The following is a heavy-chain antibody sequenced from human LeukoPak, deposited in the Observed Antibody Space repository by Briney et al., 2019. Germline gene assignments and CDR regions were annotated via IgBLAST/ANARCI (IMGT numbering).Heavy chain of an antibody. Sequence: ASVKVSCKATGYTFTSYYIHWVRQAPGQGLDWMGTIIPRGGSIAYAQKFQGRLTVTRDMSTSTVYMELSSLGFEDTAVYYCARDCDKSAWDGALDHWGQGALVTVSS. CDR2: IIPRGGSI. J-gene: IGHJ4*02. CDR1: GYTFTSYY. V-gene: IGHV1-46*01. CDR3: ARDCDKSAWDGALDH. D-gene: IGHD1-26*01.